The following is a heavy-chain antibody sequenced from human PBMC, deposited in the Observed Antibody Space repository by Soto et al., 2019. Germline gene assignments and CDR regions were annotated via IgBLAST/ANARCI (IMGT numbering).Heavy chain of an antibody. CDR1: GAPITTTKW. D-gene: IGHD3-16*01. CDR2: LSRGYER. J-gene: IGHJ6*02. CDR3: AAQTISYTWGV. V-gene: IGHV4-4*02. Sequence: QVQLQESGPGLVKPSETLSLTCTVSGAPITTTKWWAWVRLPPGKGLEWIGELSRGYERSSNPSLEGRFTMSLDKSNNHFSLNLTSVTAADTAIYSCAAQTISYTWGVWGRGTAVTVSS.